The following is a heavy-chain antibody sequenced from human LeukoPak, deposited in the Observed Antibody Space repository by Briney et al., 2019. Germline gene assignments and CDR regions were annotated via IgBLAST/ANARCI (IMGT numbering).Heavy chain of an antibody. V-gene: IGHV1-18*01. CDR3: ARDPRHRLLWFGEETYYYYMDV. CDR2: ISTYNGKT. Sequence: ASVRVSCKASGYTFTNYGIGWVRQAPGQGLEWMGWISTYNGKTYYAQKLQGRVTMTTDTSTSTAYMELRSLRYGDTAVYYCARDPRHRLLWFGEETYYYYMDVWGKGATVIISS. J-gene: IGHJ6*03. CDR1: GYTFTNYG. D-gene: IGHD3-10*01.